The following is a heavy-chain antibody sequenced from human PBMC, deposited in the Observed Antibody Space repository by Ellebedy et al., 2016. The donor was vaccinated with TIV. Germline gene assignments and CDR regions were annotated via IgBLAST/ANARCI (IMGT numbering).Heavy chain of an antibody. D-gene: IGHD4-23*01. CDR3: ARGPYGGISVWYFDV. J-gene: IGHJ2*01. Sequence: ASVKVSCKASGYTFTTYCIHWVRQAPGQGLEWVGTLNPSTGGTSYAQKFQGRVTLTRDTSTSTAYMELSSLRSDDTAVCYCARGPYGGISVWYFDVWGRGTLVTVSS. CDR2: LNPSTGGT. CDR1: GYTFTTYC. V-gene: IGHV1-46*01.